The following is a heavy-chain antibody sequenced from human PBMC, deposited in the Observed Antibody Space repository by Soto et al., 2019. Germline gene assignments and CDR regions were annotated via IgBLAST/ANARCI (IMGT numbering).Heavy chain of an antibody. CDR3: ARESIAYGTVDY. J-gene: IGHJ4*02. Sequence: QVQLLESGGGLVKPGGSLRLSCAASGFTFSDYYMNWIRQAPGKGLEWVPYISGSSSDTNYADSVKGRFTISRDNAKKSLYLQMNSLRAEDAAVYYCARESIAYGTVDYWGQGALVTVSS. CDR1: GFTFSDYY. D-gene: IGHD6-6*01. V-gene: IGHV3-11*06. CDR2: ISGSSSDT.